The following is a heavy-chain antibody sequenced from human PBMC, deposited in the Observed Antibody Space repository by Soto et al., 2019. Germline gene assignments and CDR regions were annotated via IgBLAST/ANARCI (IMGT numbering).Heavy chain of an antibody. J-gene: IGHJ5*02. CDR2: ISAYNGNT. D-gene: IGHD2-15*01. CDR3: ARLSVVVAAMVWFDP. CDR1: GYTFTSYG. V-gene: IGHV1-18*01. Sequence: ASVKVSCKASGYTFTSYGISWVRQAPGQGLEWMGWISAYNGNTNYAQKLQGRVTMTTDTSTSTAYLELRSLRSGDTAVYYCARLSVVVAAMVWFDPWGQGTLVTVSS.